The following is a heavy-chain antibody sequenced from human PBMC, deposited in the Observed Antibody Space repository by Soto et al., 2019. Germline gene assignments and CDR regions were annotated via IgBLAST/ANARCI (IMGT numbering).Heavy chain of an antibody. V-gene: IGHV3-33*01. CDR3: ARGDCSGGSCERPFDY. Sequence: QVQLVESGGGVVQPGRSLRLSCAASGFTFSSYGMHWVRQAPGKGLEWVAVIWYDGSNKYYADSVKGRFTISRDNSKNTLYLQMNSLRAEDTAVYYCARGDCSGGSCERPFDYWGQGTLVTVSS. CDR2: IWYDGSNK. D-gene: IGHD2-15*01. CDR1: GFTFSSYG. J-gene: IGHJ4*02.